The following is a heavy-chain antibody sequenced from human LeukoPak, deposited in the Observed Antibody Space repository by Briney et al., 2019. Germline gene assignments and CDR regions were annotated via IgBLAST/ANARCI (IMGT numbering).Heavy chain of an antibody. D-gene: IGHD6-6*01. J-gene: IGHJ4*02. CDR3: AKDLHSSSSCY. V-gene: IGHV3-30*02. CDR2: IENDGINK. Sequence: GGSLRLSCAASGFTFSNHGMHWVRKAPGKGLEWMAFIENDGINKNLADSVKGRFTISRDNSKNTLYLQMNSLRAEDTALYYCAKDLHSSSSCYWGQGALVTVSS. CDR1: GFTFSNHG.